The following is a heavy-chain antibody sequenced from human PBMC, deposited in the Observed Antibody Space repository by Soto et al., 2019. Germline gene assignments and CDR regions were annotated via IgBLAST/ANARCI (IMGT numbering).Heavy chain of an antibody. Sequence: QVQLEQSGAEVKKPGASVKVSCKASGYIFTAYSMHWVRRAPGQGLQWMGVVDPSGGSTNYTQKFQGRIPLTRDTSRNTVYMDLSSLTSEDTAVYYCAREENCSDGICYSEYFQRWGQGTLVTVSS. J-gene: IGHJ1*01. CDR2: VDPSGGST. D-gene: IGHD2-15*01. CDR1: GYIFTAYS. CDR3: AREENCSDGICYSEYFQR. V-gene: IGHV1-46*01.